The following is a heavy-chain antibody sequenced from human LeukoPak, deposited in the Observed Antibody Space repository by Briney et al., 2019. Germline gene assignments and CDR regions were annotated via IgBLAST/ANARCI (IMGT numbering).Heavy chain of an antibody. CDR2: ISSDGSST. V-gene: IGHV3-74*01. CDR3: ARSGQWLGAEYFQH. CDR1: GPTFSSYW. Sequence: GGSLRLSCAASGPTFSSYWMHWVRQGPGKGLVWVSRISSDGSSTTYADSVKGRFTISRDNAKNTLHLQMNSLRAEDTAVYYCARSGQWLGAEYFQHWGQGSLVTVSS. D-gene: IGHD6-19*01. J-gene: IGHJ1*01.